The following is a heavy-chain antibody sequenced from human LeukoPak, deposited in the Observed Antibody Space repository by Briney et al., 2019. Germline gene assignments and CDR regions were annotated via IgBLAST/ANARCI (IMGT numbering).Heavy chain of an antibody. CDR2: ISSSSSYI. V-gene: IGHV3-21*01. D-gene: IGHD2-2*01. CDR3: ARDLSSTMDV. J-gene: IGHJ6*02. CDR1: GFTFSSYS. Sequence: GGSLRLSCAASGFTFSSYSMNWVRQAPGKGLEWVSSISSSSSYIYYADSVKGRFTISRDNAKNSLYLQMNSLRAEDTAVCYCARDLSSTMDVWGQGTTVTVSS.